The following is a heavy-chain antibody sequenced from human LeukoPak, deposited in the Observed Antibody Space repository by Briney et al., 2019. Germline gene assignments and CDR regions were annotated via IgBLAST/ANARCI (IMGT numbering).Heavy chain of an antibody. J-gene: IGHJ4*02. CDR1: GGFFRGYY. CDR2: IKHSGST. CDR3: ARGPNYYDSSGYGGAHCPFDY. D-gene: IGHD3-22*01. V-gene: IGHV4-34*01. Sequence: PSGAPSLTCAVYGGFFRGYYRGWVRHPPGEGVEWIGEIKHSGSTNYNPSLKSRVTISVDTSKNQFSLKLSSVTAADTAVYYCARGPNYYDSSGYGGAHCPFDYWGQGTLVTVSS.